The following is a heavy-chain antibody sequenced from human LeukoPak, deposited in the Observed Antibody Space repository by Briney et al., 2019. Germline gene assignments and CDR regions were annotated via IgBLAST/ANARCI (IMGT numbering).Heavy chain of an antibody. CDR1: GGSISSGTDY. Sequence: SETLSLTCTVSGGSISSGTDYWSWIRQPAGKGLEWIGRIYSSGTTNYNPPLESRVTISIDTSKNQFSLKLTSVTAADTALYYCAREQYGDYSNSWGQGTLVIVSS. CDR3: AREQYGDYSNS. V-gene: IGHV4-61*02. D-gene: IGHD4-17*01. CDR2: IYSSGTT. J-gene: IGHJ4*02.